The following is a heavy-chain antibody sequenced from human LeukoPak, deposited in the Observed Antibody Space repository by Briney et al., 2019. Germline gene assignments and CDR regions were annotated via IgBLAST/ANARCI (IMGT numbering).Heavy chain of an antibody. V-gene: IGHV3-30*03. CDR3: ARLVLVPRSYYFDY. CDR2: ISYDGSNE. Sequence: PEGSLRLSCAASGFTFSSYEMNWVRQAPGKGLEWVALISYDGSNEYYADSVKGRFTISRDNSKNTLYLQMNSLRAEDTAVYYCARLVLVPRSYYFDYWGQGTLVTVSS. J-gene: IGHJ4*02. CDR1: GFTFSSYE. D-gene: IGHD6-13*01.